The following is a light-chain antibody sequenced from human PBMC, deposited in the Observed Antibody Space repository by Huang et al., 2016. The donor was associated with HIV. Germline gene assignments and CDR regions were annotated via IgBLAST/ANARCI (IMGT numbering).Light chain of an antibody. CDR2: NAS. Sequence: AIQMTQSPSSLSASVGDSVTITCRASEGIKKDLGWYQQKPGKAPKLLIYNASKLQGGVPSRFSGGGSDTDFTLTISSLQPEDVATYYCLQDYSYPLTFGGGTKVEFK. CDR3: LQDYSYPLT. V-gene: IGKV1-6*01. CDR1: EGIKKD. J-gene: IGKJ4*01.